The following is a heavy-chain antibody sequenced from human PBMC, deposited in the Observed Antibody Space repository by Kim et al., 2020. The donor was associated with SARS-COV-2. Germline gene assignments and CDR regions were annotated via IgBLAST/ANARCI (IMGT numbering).Heavy chain of an antibody. CDR1: GFTVSSTY. V-gene: IGHV3-53*01. J-gene: IGHJ6*03. Sequence: GGSLRLSCVASGFTVSSTYMSWVRQAPGKGLQWVSTTRADGSTYYAEDVKDRFTISRNNSNKILQLQKNYRMAEEATAEYCSRDRWEYGYDCYGDYYV. D-gene: IGHD3-22*01. CDR2: TRADGST. CDR3: SRDRWEYGYDCYGDYYV.